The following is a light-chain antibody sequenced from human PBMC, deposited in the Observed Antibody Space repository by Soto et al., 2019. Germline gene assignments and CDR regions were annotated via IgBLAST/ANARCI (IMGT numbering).Light chain of an antibody. CDR3: CSYAGSSTWV. CDR1: SSDVGSYNL. V-gene: IGLV2-23*01. CDR2: EGS. J-gene: IGLJ3*02. Sequence: QLVLTQPASVSGSPGQSITISCTGTSSDVGSYNLVSWYQHHPGKAPKLMIYEGSKRPSGVSNRFSGSKSGNTASLTISGLQAEDEADYYCCSYAGSSTWVFGGGTKLTVL.